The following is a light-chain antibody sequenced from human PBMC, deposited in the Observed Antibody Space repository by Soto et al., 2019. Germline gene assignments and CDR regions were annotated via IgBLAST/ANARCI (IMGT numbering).Light chain of an antibody. CDR3: QQFYSYVT. V-gene: IGKV1-13*02. CDR1: QGISSA. J-gene: IGKJ4*01. Sequence: AIQLTQSPSSLSASVGDRVTITCRASQGISSALAWYQQKPGTAPKLLIYDASSLESGVPSRFSGSGSGTDFTLTISSLQPEDFATDYCQQFYSYVTFGGGTKVEIK. CDR2: DAS.